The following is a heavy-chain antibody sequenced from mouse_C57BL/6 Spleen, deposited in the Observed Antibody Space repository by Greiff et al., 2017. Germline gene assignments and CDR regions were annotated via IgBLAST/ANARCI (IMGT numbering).Heavy chain of an antibody. V-gene: IGHV6-3*01. CDR2: IRLKSDNYAT. CDR3: TEGDYVDY. Sequence: EVQLQQSGGGLVQPGGSMKLSCVASGFTFSNYWMNWVRQSPEKGLEWVAQIRLKSDNYATNYAESVKGRFTISRDDSKSSIYLQMNNLRAEDTGIYYCTEGDYVDYWGQGTTLTVSS. CDR1: GFTFSNYW. J-gene: IGHJ2*01.